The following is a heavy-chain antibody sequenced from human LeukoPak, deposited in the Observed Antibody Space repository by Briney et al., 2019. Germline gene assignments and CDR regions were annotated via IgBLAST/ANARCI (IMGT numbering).Heavy chain of an antibody. V-gene: IGHV4-30-2*01. CDR2: IYHTRAT. J-gene: IGHJ4*02. Sequence: SQTLSLTCAVSGGSVTGGGFSWSWIQQPPGKALEWIGYIYHTRATYYNPSLKSPVTISIDRSKNLFSLKLYSVTAADTALYFCVRAPHSYYCSGGSYPHYFDYWGQGHLVTVSS. D-gene: IGHD2-15*01. CDR1: GGSVTGGGFS. CDR3: VRAPHSYYCSGGSYPHYFDY.